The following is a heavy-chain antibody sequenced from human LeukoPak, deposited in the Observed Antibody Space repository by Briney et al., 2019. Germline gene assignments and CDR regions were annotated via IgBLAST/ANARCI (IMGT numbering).Heavy chain of an antibody. J-gene: IGHJ5*02. CDR3: ARGKSILLDP. CDR1: GGTFSSYA. D-gene: IGHD6-6*01. CDR2: INPSGGST. V-gene: IGHV1-46*01. Sequence: ASVKVSCKASGGTFSSYAISWVRQAPGQGLEWMGIINPSGGSTSYAQKFQGRVTMTRDTSTSTVYMELSSLRSEDTAVYYCARGKSILLDPWGQGTLVTVSS.